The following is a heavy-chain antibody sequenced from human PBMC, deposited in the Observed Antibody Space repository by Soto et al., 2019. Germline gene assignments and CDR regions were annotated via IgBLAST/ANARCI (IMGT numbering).Heavy chain of an antibody. D-gene: IGHD5-18*01. J-gene: IGHJ4*02. CDR2: INHSGST. V-gene: IGHV4-34*01. CDR1: GGSFSGYY. Sequence: ETLSLTCAVYGGSFSGYYWSWIRQPPGKGLEWIGEINHSGSTNYNPSLKSRVTISVDTSKNQFSLKLSSVTAADTAVYYCARGGGYSYGYGYWGQGTLVTVS. CDR3: ARGGGYSYGYGY.